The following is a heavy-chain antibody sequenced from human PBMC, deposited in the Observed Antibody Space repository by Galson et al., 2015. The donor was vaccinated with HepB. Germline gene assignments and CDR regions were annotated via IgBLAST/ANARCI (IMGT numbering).Heavy chain of an antibody. CDR3: ARVRGADPLGFDY. V-gene: IGHV5-51*01. Sequence: QSGAEVKKPGESLKISCKGSGYSFANCWIGWVRQMPGKGLEWMGIIYPGDSDTRYSPSFQGQVTISADKSISTAYLQWSSLKASDTAIYYCARVRGADPLGFDYWGQGSLVTVSS. CDR2: IYPGDSDT. D-gene: IGHD3-16*01. J-gene: IGHJ4*02. CDR1: GYSFANCW.